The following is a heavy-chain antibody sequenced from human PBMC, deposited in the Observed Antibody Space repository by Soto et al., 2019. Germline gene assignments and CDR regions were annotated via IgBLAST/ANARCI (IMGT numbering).Heavy chain of an antibody. CDR3: ARAIRGGDWFDP. CDR1: GFTFSSYA. D-gene: IGHD3-10*01. J-gene: IGHJ5*02. CDR2: ISYDGSNK. Sequence: GGSLRLSCAASGFTFSSYAMHWVRQAPGKGLEWVAVISYDGSNKYYADSVKGRFTISRDNSKNTLYLQMNSLRAEDTAVYYCARAIRGGDWFDPWAREPWSPSPQ. V-gene: IGHV3-30-3*01.